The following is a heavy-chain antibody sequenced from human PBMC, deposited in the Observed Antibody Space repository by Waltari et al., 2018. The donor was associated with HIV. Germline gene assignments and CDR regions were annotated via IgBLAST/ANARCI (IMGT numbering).Heavy chain of an antibody. CDR1: GGSFSGYY. J-gene: IGHJ6*03. Sequence: QVQLQQWGAGLLKPSETLSLTCAVYGGSFSGYYWSWIRQPPGKGLEWIGEINHSGSTNYNPSLKSRVTISVDTSKNQFSLKLSSVTAADTAVYYWARGVPHYYYYMDVWGKGTTVTVSS. CDR3: ARGVPHYYYYMDV. D-gene: IGHD1-1*01. V-gene: IGHV4-34*01. CDR2: INHSGST.